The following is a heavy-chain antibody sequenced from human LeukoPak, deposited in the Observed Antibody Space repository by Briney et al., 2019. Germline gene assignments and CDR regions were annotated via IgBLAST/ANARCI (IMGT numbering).Heavy chain of an antibody. Sequence: SVKVSCKASGGTFSSYAISWVRQAPGQGLEWMGRIIPILGIANYAQKFQGRVTITADKSTSTAYMELSSLRSEDTAVYYCARWVLEMATTGAHYYYYYGMDVWGQGTTVTVSS. V-gene: IGHV1-69*04. J-gene: IGHJ6*02. D-gene: IGHD5-24*01. CDR3: ARWVLEMATTGAHYYYYYGMDV. CDR1: GGTFSSYA. CDR2: IIPILGIA.